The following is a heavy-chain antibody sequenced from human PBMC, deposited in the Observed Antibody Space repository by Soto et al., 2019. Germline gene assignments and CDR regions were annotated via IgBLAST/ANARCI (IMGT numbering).Heavy chain of an antibody. CDR1: GFTFSSYG. D-gene: IGHD6-19*01. CDR2: IWYDGSNK. J-gene: IGHJ4*02. Sequence: QVQLVESGGGVVQPGRSLRLSCAASGFTFSSYGMHWVRQAPGKGLEWVAVIWYDGSNKYYADSVKGRFTISRDNSKNTLYLQMNSLRAEDTAVYYCASGPPHDVAGPLFDYWGQGTLVTVSS. CDR3: ASGPPHDVAGPLFDY. V-gene: IGHV3-33*01.